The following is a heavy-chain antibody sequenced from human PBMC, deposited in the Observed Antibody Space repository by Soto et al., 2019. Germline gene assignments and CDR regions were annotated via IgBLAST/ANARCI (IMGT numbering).Heavy chain of an antibody. V-gene: IGHV1-2*02. CDR2: INPNSGGT. CDR1: GYSLSGYY. CDR3: ARVAY. Sequence: ASVKVFCKASGYSLSGYYLHWVRQAPGQGPEWMGWINPNSGGTKYVQKFQGRVTISRDNAQNSLFLQMNTLRPEDTAMYYCARVAYWGPGTQVTVSS. J-gene: IGHJ4*02.